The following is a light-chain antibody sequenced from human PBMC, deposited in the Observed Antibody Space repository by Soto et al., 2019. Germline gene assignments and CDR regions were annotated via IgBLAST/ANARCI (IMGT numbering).Light chain of an antibody. CDR1: QSISSW. CDR2: KAS. Sequence: DIQMTQSPSTLSASVGDRVTITCRASQSISSWLAWYQQKPGKAPKLLIYKASGLESGVPSTFSGSGSATEITLNISSLQPDDFATYYCQQFDSLWAFGQGTKVEIK. J-gene: IGKJ1*01. V-gene: IGKV1-5*03. CDR3: QQFDSLWA.